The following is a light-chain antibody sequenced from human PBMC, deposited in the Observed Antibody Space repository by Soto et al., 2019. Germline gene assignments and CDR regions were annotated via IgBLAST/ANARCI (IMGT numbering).Light chain of an antibody. J-gene: IGKJ5*01. CDR3: QQRSSWPRIT. V-gene: IGKV3D-20*02. CDR1: QSVSSSY. CDR2: GAS. Sequence: EIVLTQSPGTLSLSPGERATLSCRASQSVSSSYLAWYQQKPGQAPRLLIYGASSRATGIPARFSGSGSGTDFTLTISSLEPDDFAVYYCQQRSSWPRITFGQGTRLEIK.